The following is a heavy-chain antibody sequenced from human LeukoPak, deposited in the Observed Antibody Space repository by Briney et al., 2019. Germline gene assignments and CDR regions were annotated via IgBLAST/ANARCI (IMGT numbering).Heavy chain of an antibody. J-gene: IGHJ4*02. V-gene: IGHV4-4*07. Sequence: SETLSLTCTGSGGSISSYYWSWLRQPAGKGLEWIGRIYTSGGTNYNPSLKSRVTISVDTSKNQFSLKLSSVTAADTAVYYCARWLQGTYCFDYWGQGTLVTVSS. D-gene: IGHD3-10*01. CDR3: ARWLQGTYCFDY. CDR1: GGSISSYY. CDR2: IYTSGGT.